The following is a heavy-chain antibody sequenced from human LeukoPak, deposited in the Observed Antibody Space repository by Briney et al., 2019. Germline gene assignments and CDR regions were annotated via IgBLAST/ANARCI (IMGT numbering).Heavy chain of an antibody. V-gene: IGHV4-39*07. CDR2: IYYSGST. J-gene: IGHJ6*03. D-gene: IGHD3-10*01. CDR3: ARVEEGYGSGRRENYYYYYMDV. CDR1: GGSISSSSYY. Sequence: SETLSLTCTVSGGSISSSSYYWGWIRQPPGKGLEWIGSIYYSGSTYYNPSLKSRVTISVDTSKNQFSLKLSSVTAADTAMYYCARVEEGYGSGRRENYYYYYMDVWGKGTTVTISS.